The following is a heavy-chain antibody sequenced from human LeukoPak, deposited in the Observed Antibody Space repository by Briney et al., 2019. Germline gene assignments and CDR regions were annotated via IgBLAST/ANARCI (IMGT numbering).Heavy chain of an antibody. Sequence: ASVKVSCKASGYTFTSYGISWVRQAPGQGLEWMGWISAYNGNTNYAQKLQGRVTMTRNTSISTAYMELSSLRSEDTAVYHCARGPNKYDGGNSGSAWFDPWGQGTLVTVSS. CDR2: ISAYNGNT. V-gene: IGHV1-18*01. D-gene: IGHD4-23*01. CDR1: GYTFTSYG. J-gene: IGHJ5*02. CDR3: ARGPNKYDGGNSGSAWFDP.